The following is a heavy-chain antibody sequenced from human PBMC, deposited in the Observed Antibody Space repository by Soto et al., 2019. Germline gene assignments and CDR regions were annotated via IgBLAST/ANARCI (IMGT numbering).Heavy chain of an antibody. CDR2: LTWNSESI. CDR1: GFRFADYT. J-gene: IGHJ5*02. D-gene: IGHD6-13*01. V-gene: IGHV3-9*01. CDR3: AKGAISGTLNWFDP. Sequence: VQLVESGGGWVQPGRSLRLSCAASGFRFADYTMHWVRQAPGKGLEWVSGLTWNSESIAYADSVKGRFTISRDNAKNSLYLQMNSLRAEDTAFYFCAKGAISGTLNWFDPWGQGTLVTVSS.